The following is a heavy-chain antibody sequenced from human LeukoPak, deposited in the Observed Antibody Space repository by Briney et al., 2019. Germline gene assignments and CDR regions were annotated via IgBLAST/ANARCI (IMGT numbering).Heavy chain of an antibody. CDR3: ASSGLAVTTERYYYYYGMDV. Sequence: GESLKISCKGSGYSFTSYWIGWVRPMPGKGLEWMGIIYPGDSDTRYSPSFQGQVTISADKSISTAYLQWSSLKASDTAMYYCASSGLAVTTERYYYYYGMDVWGQGTTVTVSS. J-gene: IGHJ6*02. CDR1: GYSFTSYW. D-gene: IGHD4-17*01. CDR2: IYPGDSDT. V-gene: IGHV5-51*01.